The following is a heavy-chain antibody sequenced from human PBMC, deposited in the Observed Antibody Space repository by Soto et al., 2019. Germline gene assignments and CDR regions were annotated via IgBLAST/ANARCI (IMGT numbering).Heavy chain of an antibody. D-gene: IGHD1-7*01. Sequence: SLTCTVSGDTITSFSWNWIRQSAGKGLEWIGRISTTGNTHYNPSLESRVTMSLDTSKNQFPLKLTSVTAADTAVYYCEGESGENWSYEAYWGQGTLVTVSS. J-gene: IGHJ4*02. CDR3: EGESGENWSYEAY. V-gene: IGHV4-4*07. CDR2: ISTTGNT. CDR1: GDTITSFS.